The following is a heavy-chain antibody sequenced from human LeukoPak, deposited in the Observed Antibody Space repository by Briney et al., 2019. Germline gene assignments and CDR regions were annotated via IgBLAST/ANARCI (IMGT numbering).Heavy chain of an antibody. J-gene: IGHJ6*02. V-gene: IGHV1-3*01. CDR2: INAGNGNT. CDR3: ARVGPPCRVLCDYYYGMDV. CDR1: GYTFTSYA. Sequence: ASVKVSCKASGYTFTSYAMHWVRQAPGQRLEWMGWINAGNGNTKYSQKFQGRVTITRDTSASTAYMELSSLRSEDTAVYYCARVGPPCRVLCDYYYGMDVWGQGTTVTVSS.